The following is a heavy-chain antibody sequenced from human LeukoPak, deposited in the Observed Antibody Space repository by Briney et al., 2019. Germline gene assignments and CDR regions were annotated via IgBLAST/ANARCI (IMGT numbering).Heavy chain of an antibody. D-gene: IGHD7-27*01. CDR2: ISYDGSNK. CDR1: GFTFSSYG. J-gene: IGHJ4*02. Sequence: PGGSLRLSCAASGFTFSSYGMHWVRQAPGKGLEWVAVISYDGSNKYYADSVKGRFTISRDNSKNTLYLQMNSLRAEDTAVYYCAKGEEELGYFDYWGQGTLVTVSS. CDR3: AKGEEELGYFDY. V-gene: IGHV3-30*18.